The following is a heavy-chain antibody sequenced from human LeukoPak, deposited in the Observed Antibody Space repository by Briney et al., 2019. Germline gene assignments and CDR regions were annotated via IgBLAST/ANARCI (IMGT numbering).Heavy chain of an antibody. CDR1: GGSISSSSYY. V-gene: IGHV4-39*07. J-gene: IGHJ5*02. CDR2: IYYSGST. CDR3: ARADGSCSGGSCPSGNWFDP. D-gene: IGHD2-15*01. Sequence: PSETLSLTCTVSGGSISSSSYYWGWIRQPPGKGLEWIGSIYYSGSTYYNPSLKSRVTISVDTSKNQFSLKLSSVTAADTAAHYWARADGSCSGGSCPSGNWFDPWGQGTLVTVSS.